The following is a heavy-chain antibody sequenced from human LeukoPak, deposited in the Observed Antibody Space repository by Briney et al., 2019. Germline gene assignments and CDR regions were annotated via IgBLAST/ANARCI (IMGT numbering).Heavy chain of an antibody. V-gene: IGHV4-34*01. CDR2: INHSGST. Sequence: SETLSLTCTVSGGSISSYYWSWIRQPPGKGLEWIGEINHSGSTNYNPSLKSRVTISVDTSKNQFSLKLSSVTAADTAVYYCARGSLDVLRFLEWPTHLDFDYWGQGTLVTVSS. J-gene: IGHJ4*02. CDR1: GGSISSYY. CDR3: ARGSLDVLRFLEWPTHLDFDY. D-gene: IGHD3-3*01.